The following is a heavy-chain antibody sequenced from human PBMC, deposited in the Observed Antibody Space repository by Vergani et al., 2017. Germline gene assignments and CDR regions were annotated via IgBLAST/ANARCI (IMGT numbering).Heavy chain of an antibody. V-gene: IGHV1-2*04. CDR2: INPNSGGT. CDR1: GYTFTGYY. J-gene: IGHJ4*02. D-gene: IGHD5-12*01. Sequence: QVQLVQSGAEVKKPGASVKVSCKASGYTFTGYYMHWVRQAPGQGLEWMGWINPNSGGTNYAQKFQGWVTRTRDTSISTAYMELSRLRSDDTAVYYCARDKWPGGRSSGGFGYWGQGTLVTVSS. CDR3: ARDKWPGGRSSGGFGY.